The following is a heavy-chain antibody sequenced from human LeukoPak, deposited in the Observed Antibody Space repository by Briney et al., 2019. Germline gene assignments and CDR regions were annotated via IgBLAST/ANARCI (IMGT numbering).Heavy chain of an antibody. J-gene: IGHJ6*03. D-gene: IGHD3-16*01. CDR3: ARDDFGGAVREMYYYMDV. CDR1: GYTFTSYG. Sequence: GASVRVSCKASGYTFTSYGISWVRQAPGQGLEWMGWISAYNGNTNYAQKLQGRVTMTTDTPTSTAYMELRSLRSEDTAVYYCARDDFGGAVREMYYYMDVWGKGTTVTVSS. V-gene: IGHV1-18*01. CDR2: ISAYNGNT.